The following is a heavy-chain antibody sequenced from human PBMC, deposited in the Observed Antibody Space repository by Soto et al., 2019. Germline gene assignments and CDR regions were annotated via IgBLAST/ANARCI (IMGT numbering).Heavy chain of an antibody. CDR3: ARMAYYDSSAYYRTFDY. CDR2: IYYTGST. D-gene: IGHD3-22*01. Sequence: SETLSLTCTVSGGSVSSSTYYWGWIRQPPGKGLEWIGNIYYTGSTYHNPSLKSRLTISVDTSKNQFSLKLSSVTAADTAVYYCARMAYYDSSAYYRTFDYWGQGTLVAVSS. CDR1: GGSVSSSTYY. V-gene: IGHV4-39*01. J-gene: IGHJ4*02.